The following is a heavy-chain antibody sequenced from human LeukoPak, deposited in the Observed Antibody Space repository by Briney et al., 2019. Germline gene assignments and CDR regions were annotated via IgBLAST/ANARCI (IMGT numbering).Heavy chain of an antibody. D-gene: IGHD6-19*01. V-gene: IGHV3-23*01. J-gene: IGHJ4*01. CDR2: ISGSGGST. Sequence: GGSLRLPCAASGFTFSSYAMSWVRQAPGKGLEWVSAISGSGGSTYYADSVKGRFTISRDNSKNTLYLQMNSLRAEDTAVYYCAKGIYSSGWSYFDYWGHGTLVTVSS. CDR1: GFTFSSYA. CDR3: AKGIYSSGWSYFDY.